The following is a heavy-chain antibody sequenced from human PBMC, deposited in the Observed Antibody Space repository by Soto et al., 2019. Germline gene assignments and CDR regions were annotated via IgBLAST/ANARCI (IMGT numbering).Heavy chain of an antibody. Sequence: QVQLVQSGAEVKKPGSSVKVSCKASGGTFSSYAISWVRQAPGQGLEWMGGIIPIFGTANYAQKFQGRVTIAADESTSTAYMELSSLSSEDTAVYYCARGERITIFGVVIIGGMDVWGQGPPVTVSS. CDR2: IIPIFGTA. D-gene: IGHD3-3*01. J-gene: IGHJ6*02. CDR1: GGTFSSYA. V-gene: IGHV1-69*01. CDR3: ARGERITIFGVVIIGGMDV.